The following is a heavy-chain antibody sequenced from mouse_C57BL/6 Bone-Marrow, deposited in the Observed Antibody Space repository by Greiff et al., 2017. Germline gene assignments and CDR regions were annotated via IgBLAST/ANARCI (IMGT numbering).Heavy chain of an antibody. D-gene: IGHD2-14*01. J-gene: IGHJ2*01. CDR3: ARGGRVRPPFDY. CDR1: GYTFTSYW. CDR2: IDPSDSYT. Sequence: VQLQQPGAELVIPGASVKLSCKASGYTFTSYWMHWVKQRPGQGLEWIGEIDPSDSYTNYNQKFKGKSTLTVDKSSSTAYMQLSSLTSEDSAVYYCARGGRVRPPFDYWGQGTTLTVSS. V-gene: IGHV1-69*01.